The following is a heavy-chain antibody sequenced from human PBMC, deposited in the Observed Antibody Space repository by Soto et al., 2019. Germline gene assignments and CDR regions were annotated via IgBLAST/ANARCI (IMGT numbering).Heavy chain of an antibody. Sequence: EVQLVESGGGSVQPGRSLRLYCVASGFTFESYAMHWVRQVPGKGLEWVSGISWNSGSIGYEDSVKGRFTISRDNAQKSLYLEMNSLRVEDTAFYYCVKDIHEQWLVSHSEYRGQGALVNVSS. CDR2: ISWNSGSI. V-gene: IGHV3-9*01. D-gene: IGHD6-19*01. CDR1: GFTFESYA. CDR3: VKDIHEQWLVSHSEY. J-gene: IGHJ4*02.